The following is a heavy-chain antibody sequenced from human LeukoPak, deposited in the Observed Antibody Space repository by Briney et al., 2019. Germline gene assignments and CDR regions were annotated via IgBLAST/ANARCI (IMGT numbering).Heavy chain of an antibody. D-gene: IGHD4-17*01. CDR2: IYYSGST. J-gene: IGHJ3*02. CDR1: GGSISSYY. V-gene: IGHV4-59*01. CDR3: ARAEDYGDYSSRAFDI. Sequence: SETLSLTCTVSGGSISSYYWSWIRQPPGKGLEWIGYIYYSGSTNYNPSLKSRVTISVDTSKNQFSLKMSSVTAADTAVYYCARAEDYGDYSSRAFDIWGQGTMVTVSS.